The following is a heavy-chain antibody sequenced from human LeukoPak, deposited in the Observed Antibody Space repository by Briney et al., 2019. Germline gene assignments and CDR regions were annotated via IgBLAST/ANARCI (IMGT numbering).Heavy chain of an antibody. CDR2: IYYSGST. CDR3: ARRITMVRGVINWFDP. CDR1: GGPISSSSYY. V-gene: IGHV4-39*07. Sequence: SETLSLTCTVSGGPISSSSYYWGWIRQPPGKGLEWIGSIYYSGSTYYNPSLKSRVTISVDTSKNQFSLKLSSVTAADTAVYYCARRITMVRGVINWFDPWGQGTLVTVSS. J-gene: IGHJ5*02. D-gene: IGHD3-10*01.